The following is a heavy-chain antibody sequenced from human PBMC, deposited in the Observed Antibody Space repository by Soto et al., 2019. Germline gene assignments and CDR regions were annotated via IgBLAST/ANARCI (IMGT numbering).Heavy chain of an antibody. J-gene: IGHJ3*02. CDR3: AGVTYYYDSSGSWAYDAFDI. CDR2: IYSGGST. CDR1: GFTVSSTY. Sequence: GGSLRLSCAASGFTVSSTYMSWVRQAPGKGLEWVSLIYSGGSTYYADSAKGRFTISRDNSKNTLYLQMNSLRAEDTAVYYCAGVTYYYDSSGSWAYDAFDIWGQGTMVTVSS. V-gene: IGHV3-66*01. D-gene: IGHD3-22*01.